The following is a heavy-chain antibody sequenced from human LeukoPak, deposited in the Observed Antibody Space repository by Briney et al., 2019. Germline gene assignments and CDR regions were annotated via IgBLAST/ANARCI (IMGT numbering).Heavy chain of an antibody. D-gene: IGHD6-13*01. CDR2: IYYSGSA. CDR1: GGSISSYY. J-gene: IGHJ6*02. Sequence: PSETLSLTCTVSGGSISSYYWSWIRQPPGKGLEWIGYIYYSGSANYNPFLKSRVTISVDTSKNQFSLKLSSVTAADTAVYYCARASQQLFYSMDVWGQGTTVTVSS. CDR3: ARASQQLFYSMDV. V-gene: IGHV4-59*01.